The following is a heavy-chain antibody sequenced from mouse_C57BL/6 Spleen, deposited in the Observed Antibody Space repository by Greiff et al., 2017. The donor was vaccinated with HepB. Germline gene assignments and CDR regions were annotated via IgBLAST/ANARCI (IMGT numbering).Heavy chain of an antibody. CDR2: IYPGDGDT. CDR3: ARGSYGNLNLYYYAMDY. V-gene: IGHV1-80*01. J-gene: IGHJ4*01. D-gene: IGHD2-1*01. CDR1: GYAFSSYW. Sequence: QVQLQQSGAELVKPGASVKISCKASGYAFSSYWMNWVKQRPGKGLEWIGQIYPGDGDTNYNGKFKGKATLTADKSSSTAYMQLSSLTSEDSAVYFCARGSYGNLNLYYYAMDYWGQGTSVTVSS.